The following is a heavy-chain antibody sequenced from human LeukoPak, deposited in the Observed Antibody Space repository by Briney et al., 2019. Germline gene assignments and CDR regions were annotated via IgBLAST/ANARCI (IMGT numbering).Heavy chain of an antibody. V-gene: IGHV3-23*01. Sequence: GGSLRLSCAAYGFTFSSYEMNWVRQAPGKGLEWVSAISGSGGSTYYADSVKGRFTISRDNSKNTLYLQMNSLRAEDTAVYYCARPKLEDILPGYYNGGYFDYWGQGTLVTVXX. CDR1: GFTFSSYE. J-gene: IGHJ4*02. CDR3: ARPKLEDILPGYYNGGYFDY. D-gene: IGHD3-9*01. CDR2: ISGSGGST.